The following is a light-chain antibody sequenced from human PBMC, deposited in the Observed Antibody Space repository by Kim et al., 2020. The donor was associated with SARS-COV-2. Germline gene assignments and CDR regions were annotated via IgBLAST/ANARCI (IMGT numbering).Light chain of an antibody. J-gene: IGKJ2*01. CDR1: QTISSW. CDR3: QQYNSYGYT. Sequence: SASVGDRVTITCRASQTISSWLAWYQQKPGKAPKLLIYDASSLESGVPSRFSGSGSGTEFTLTISSLQPEDFATYYCQQYNSYGYTFGQGTKLEI. CDR2: DAS. V-gene: IGKV1-5*01.